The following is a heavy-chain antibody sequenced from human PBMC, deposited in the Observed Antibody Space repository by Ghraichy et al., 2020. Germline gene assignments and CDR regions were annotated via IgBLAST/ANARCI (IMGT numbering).Heavy chain of an antibody. CDR1: GFTFSTYT. Sequence: GESLKISCAASGFTFSTYTMNWVRQAPGKGLEWVSSISSTSNYIYYADSVKGRFTISRDNAKNSLFLQMNSLRAEDTAVYYCARVVVPAASFYFYYMDVWGKGTTVTVSS. J-gene: IGHJ6*03. CDR2: ISSTSNYI. D-gene: IGHD2-2*01. CDR3: ARVVVPAASFYFYYMDV. V-gene: IGHV3-21*01.